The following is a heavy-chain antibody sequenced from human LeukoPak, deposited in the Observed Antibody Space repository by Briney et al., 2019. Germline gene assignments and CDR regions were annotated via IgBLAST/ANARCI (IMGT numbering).Heavy chain of an antibody. CDR3: AREQLVQGYFDY. D-gene: IGHD6-13*01. J-gene: IGHJ4*02. CDR1: GYTFTSYY. CDR2: INPSGGST. V-gene: IGHV1-46*01. Sequence: ASVKVSCKASGYTFTSYYMHWVRQAPGQGLEWMGIINPSGGSTSYARKFQGRVTMTRDTSTSTVYMELSSLRSEDTAVYYCAREQLVQGYFDYWGQGTLVTVSS.